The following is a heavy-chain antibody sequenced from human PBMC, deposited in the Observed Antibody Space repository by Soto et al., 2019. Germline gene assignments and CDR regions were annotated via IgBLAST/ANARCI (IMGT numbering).Heavy chain of an antibody. J-gene: IGHJ4*02. CDR2: IKQDGSEK. Sequence: EVQLVESGGGLVQPGGSLRLSCVASGFTFSSYWMSWVRQAPGKGLEWVANIKQDGSEKYYVDSVKGRFTISRDNAKNSLYLQMNSLRAEDTAVYYCARDHLYGDYVIDYWGQGTLVTVSS. V-gene: IGHV3-7*01. D-gene: IGHD4-17*01. CDR1: GFTFSSYW. CDR3: ARDHLYGDYVIDY.